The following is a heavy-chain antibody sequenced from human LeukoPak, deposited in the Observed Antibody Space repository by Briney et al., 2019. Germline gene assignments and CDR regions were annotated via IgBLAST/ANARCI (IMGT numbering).Heavy chain of an antibody. D-gene: IGHD2-15*01. J-gene: IGHJ5*02. CDR2: INHSGST. Sequence: SETLSLTCAVYGGSFSGYYWSWIRQPPGKGLEWIGEINHSGSTNYNPSLKSRVTISVDTSKNQFSLKLSSVTAADTAVYYCARHVGQGDIVVVVAAKLLDWFDPWGQGTLVTVSS. CDR3: ARHVGQGDIVVVVAAKLLDWFDP. CDR1: GGSFSGYY. V-gene: IGHV4-34*01.